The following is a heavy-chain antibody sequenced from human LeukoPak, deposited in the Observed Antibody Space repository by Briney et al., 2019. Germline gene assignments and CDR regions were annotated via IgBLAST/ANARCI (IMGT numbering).Heavy chain of an antibody. D-gene: IGHD1-14*01. CDR1: GFTFSGYN. V-gene: IGHV3-21*01. J-gene: IGHJ4*02. Sequence: GGSLRLSCAASGFTFSGYNMNWVRQAPGKGLEWVSSISSRSTYIYYADSVQGRFTISRDNAKNSLYLQLNSLRAEDTAVYYCARDTTPEGFDYWGQGTLVTVSS. CDR2: ISSRSTYI. CDR3: ARDTTPEGFDY.